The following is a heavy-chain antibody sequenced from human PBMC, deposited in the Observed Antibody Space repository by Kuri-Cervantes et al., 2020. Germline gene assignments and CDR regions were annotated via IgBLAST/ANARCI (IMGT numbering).Heavy chain of an antibody. CDR3: ARGGYGMDV. CDR2: ISWNSGSI. V-gene: IGHV3-9*01. CDR1: GFTFDDYA. Sequence: SLKISCAASGFTFDDYAMHWVRQAPGKGLEWVSGISWNSGSIGYADSVKGRFTISRDNAKNPLYLQMNSLRAEDTAVYYCARGGYGMDVWGQGTTVTVSS. J-gene: IGHJ6*02.